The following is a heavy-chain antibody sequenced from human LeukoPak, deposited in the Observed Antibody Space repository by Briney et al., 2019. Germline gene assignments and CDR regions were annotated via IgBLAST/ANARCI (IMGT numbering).Heavy chain of an antibody. CDR2: IIPIFGTA. J-gene: IGHJ5*02. CDR1: GGTFSSYA. D-gene: IGHD2-2*02. CDR3: ARLPEYCSSTSCYRA. V-gene: IGHV1-69*13. Sequence: SVKVSCKASGGTFSSYAISWVRQAPGQGLEWMGGIIPIFGTANYAQKFQGRVTITADESTSTAYMELSSLRSEGTAVYYCARLPEYCSSTSCYRAWGQGTLVTVSS.